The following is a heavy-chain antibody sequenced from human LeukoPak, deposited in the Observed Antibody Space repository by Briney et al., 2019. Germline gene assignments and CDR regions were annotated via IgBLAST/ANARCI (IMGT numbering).Heavy chain of an antibody. CDR2: ISYDGSNK. J-gene: IGHJ4*02. CDR1: GFTFSSYA. CDR3: ARVSNGDYAPLDY. D-gene: IGHD4-17*01. Sequence: GGSLRLSCAASGFTFSSYAMHWVRQAPGKGLEWVAVISYDGSNKYYADSVKGRFTISRDNSKNTLYLQMNSLRAEDTAVYYCARVSNGDYAPLDYWGQGTLVTVSS. V-gene: IGHV3-30*04.